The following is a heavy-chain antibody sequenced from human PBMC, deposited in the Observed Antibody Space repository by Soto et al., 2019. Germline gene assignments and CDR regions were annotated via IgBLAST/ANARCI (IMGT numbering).Heavy chain of an antibody. CDR3: ARVGITLVAAAGTMAFVDH. V-gene: IGHV1-18*04. D-gene: IGHD6-13*01. Sequence: VXSVKVSCKASGYTFTSYGISWVRQAPGQGLEWMGWISAYNGNTNYAQKLQGRVTMTTDTSTSTAYMELRSLRSDDTAVYYCARVGITLVAAAGTMAFVDHWGQGTLVTVSS. CDR2: ISAYNGNT. J-gene: IGHJ5*02. CDR1: GYTFTSYG.